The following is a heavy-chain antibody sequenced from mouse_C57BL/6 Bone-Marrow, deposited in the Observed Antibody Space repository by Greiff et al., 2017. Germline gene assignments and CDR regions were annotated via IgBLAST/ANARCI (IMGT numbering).Heavy chain of an antibody. CDR3: ARESGLCRYYFDY. Sequence: EVQVVESGGGLVKPGGSLKLSCAASGFTFSSYAMSWVRQTPEKRLEWVATISAGGSYTYYPDNVKGRFTISRDNAKNTLYLQMSRLKSEDTAMYYCARESGLCRYYFDYWGQGTTLTVSS. CDR1: GFTFSSYA. D-gene: IGHD1-3*01. J-gene: IGHJ2*01. V-gene: IGHV5-4*01. CDR2: ISAGGSYT.